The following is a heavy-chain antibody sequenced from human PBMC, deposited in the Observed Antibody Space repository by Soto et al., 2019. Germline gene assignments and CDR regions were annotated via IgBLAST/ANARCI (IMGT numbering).Heavy chain of an antibody. Sequence: SVKVSCRASGHTLAGYYMHGVRQAPGQGLEWMGWISPNSGGANYAQKFQDRVTMTRDTSISTVYMELSRLRSDDTAVYYCVSRDYNYWGQGPLVTVS. J-gene: IGHJ4*02. CDR3: VSRDYNY. V-gene: IGHV1-2*02. CDR2: ISPNSGGA. CDR1: GHTLAGYY. D-gene: IGHD4-17*01.